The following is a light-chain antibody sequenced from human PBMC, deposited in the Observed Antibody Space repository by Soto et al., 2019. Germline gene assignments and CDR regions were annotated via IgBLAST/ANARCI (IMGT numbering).Light chain of an antibody. V-gene: IGKV1-5*01. CDR3: QQSNIWPPVN. J-gene: IGKJ5*01. CDR1: QTINDW. CDR2: DVS. Sequence: DIQITHSPSTLSASVVDRVTITFLASQTINDWLAWYQLKPGKAPKLLIPDVSNLESGVPSRFGGSGSGTEFTLTISSLEPEDSAIYYCQQSNIWPPVNFGQGTRLEIK.